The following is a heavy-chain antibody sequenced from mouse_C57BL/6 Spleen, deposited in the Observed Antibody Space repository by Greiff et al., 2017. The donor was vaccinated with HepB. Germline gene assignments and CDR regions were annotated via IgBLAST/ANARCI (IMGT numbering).Heavy chain of an antibody. CDR3: TKYDYDDAMDY. J-gene: IGHJ4*01. CDR2: IDPENGDT. V-gene: IGHV14-4*01. D-gene: IGHD2-4*01. CDR1: GFNIKDDY. Sequence: VQLQQSGAELVRPGASVKLSCTASGFNIKDDYMHWVKQRPEQGLEWIGWIDPENGDTEYASKFQGKATITADTSSNTAYLQLSSLTSEDTAVYYCTKYDYDDAMDYWGQGTSVTVPS.